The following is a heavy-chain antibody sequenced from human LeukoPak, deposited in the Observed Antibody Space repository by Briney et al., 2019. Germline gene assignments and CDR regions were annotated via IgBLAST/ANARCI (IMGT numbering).Heavy chain of an antibody. D-gene: IGHD1-7*01. CDR3: AKVARGTTYAFDI. CDR2: ISGSGGST. CDR1: GFTFSNYN. V-gene: IGHV3-23*01. Sequence: PGGSLRLSCAASGFTFSNYNMNWVRQAPGKGLEWVSAISGSGGSTYYADSVKGRFTISRDNSKNTLYLQMNSLRAEDTAVYYCAKVARGTTYAFDIWGQGTMVTVSS. J-gene: IGHJ3*02.